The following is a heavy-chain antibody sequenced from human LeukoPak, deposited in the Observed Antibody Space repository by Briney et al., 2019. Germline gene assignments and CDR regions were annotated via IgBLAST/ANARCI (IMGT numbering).Heavy chain of an antibody. CDR1: GFTVSSNY. CDR3: ARDGGIAAAVDYYYGMDV. CDR2: IYSGGST. J-gene: IGHJ6*02. D-gene: IGHD6-13*01. Sequence: GGSLRLSCAASGFTVSSNYMSRVRQAPGKGLEWVSVIYSGGSTYYADSVKGRFTISRHNSKNTLYLQMNSLRAEDTAVYYCARDGGIAAAVDYYYGMDVWGQGTTVTVSS. V-gene: IGHV3-53*04.